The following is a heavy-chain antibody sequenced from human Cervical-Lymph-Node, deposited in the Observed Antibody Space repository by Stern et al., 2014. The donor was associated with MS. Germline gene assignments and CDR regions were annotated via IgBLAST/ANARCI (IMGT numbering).Heavy chain of an antibody. J-gene: IGHJ4*02. CDR1: GLPFTNAW. CDR3: TTAPSSGWSVSPSDH. D-gene: IGHD6-19*01. CDR2: INNKFDGGST. Sequence: VQLVQSGGGLVKAGESLSLSCAVSGLPFTNAWMTWVRQAPGKGLEFVGRINNKFDGGSTDYTAPVKGRFTISRDDSRSTVYLQMDRLNTEDTAVYFCTTAPSSGWSVSPSDHWGQGTVVTVSS. V-gene: IGHV3-15*01.